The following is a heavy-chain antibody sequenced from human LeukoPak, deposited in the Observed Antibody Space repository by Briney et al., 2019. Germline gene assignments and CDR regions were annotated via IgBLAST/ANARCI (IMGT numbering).Heavy chain of an antibody. D-gene: IGHD2-8*01. J-gene: IGHJ4*02. V-gene: IGHV3-7*01. Sequence: GGSLRLSCTASGFTFSNYWMSWVRQAPGKGLEWVANIKQDGSEKYYVDSVKGRFTISRDNAKNSLYLQMDSLRAEDTAVYYCARGPTNGQAFDYWGQGTLVSVSS. CDR1: GFTFSNYW. CDR2: IKQDGSEK. CDR3: ARGPTNGQAFDY.